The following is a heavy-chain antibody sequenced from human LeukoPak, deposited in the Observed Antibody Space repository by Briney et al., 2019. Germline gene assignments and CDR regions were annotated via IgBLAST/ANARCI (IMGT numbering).Heavy chain of an antibody. CDR2: IHRGGNT. J-gene: IGHJ4*02. V-gene: IGHV3-66*01. Sequence: AGRSLRLSCAASGFTVSGNYMSWVRQAPGKGLEWLSVIHRGGNTYCADSVKGRFTISRDSSKNTVFLQMDSLRAEDTAVYYCARDPGYGLGVDYGDYWGQGTLVTVSS. CDR3: ARDPGYGLGVDYGDY. D-gene: IGHD3-10*01. CDR1: GFTVSGNY.